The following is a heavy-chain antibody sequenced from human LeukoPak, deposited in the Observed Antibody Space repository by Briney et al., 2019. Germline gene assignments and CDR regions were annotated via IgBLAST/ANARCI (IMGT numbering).Heavy chain of an antibody. V-gene: IGHV3-49*04. J-gene: IGHJ4*02. CDR2: IRSNTYGGTT. D-gene: IGHD6-19*01. CDR1: GFTFSSYS. Sequence: PGGSLRLSCAASGFTFSSYSMSWVRQAPGKGLEWVGFIRSNTYGGTTHYAASVRGTFTISRDDSKSIAYLQMNSLKTEDTAVYYCTRVRVYSSGWYFDYWGQGTLVTVSS. CDR3: TRVRVYSSGWYFDY.